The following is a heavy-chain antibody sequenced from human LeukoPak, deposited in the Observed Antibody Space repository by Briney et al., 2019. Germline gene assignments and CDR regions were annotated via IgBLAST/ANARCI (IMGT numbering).Heavy chain of an antibody. V-gene: IGHV3-30*02. CDR3: AKNDFWSGYNWFDP. CDR1: GFTFSSYG. J-gene: IGHJ5*02. CDR2: IRYDGSNK. Sequence: PGGSLRLSCAASGFTFSSYGMHWVRQAPGKGLEWVAFIRYDGSNKYYADSVKGRFIISRDNSKNTLYLQMNSLRAEDTAVYYCAKNDFWSGYNWFDPWGQGTLVTVSS. D-gene: IGHD3-3*01.